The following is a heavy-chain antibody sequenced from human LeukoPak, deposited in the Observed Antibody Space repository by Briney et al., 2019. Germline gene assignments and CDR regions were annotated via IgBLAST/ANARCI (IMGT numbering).Heavy chain of an antibody. Sequence: SETLSLTCTVSGGSISSSSYYWGWIRQPPGKGLEWIRSIYYSGSTYYNPSLKSRVTISVDTSKNQFSLKLSSVTAADTAVYYCARRGLWLTFDYWGQGTLVTVSS. CDR3: ARRGLWLTFDY. D-gene: IGHD5-18*01. CDR1: GGSISSSSYY. CDR2: IYYSGST. V-gene: IGHV4-39*01. J-gene: IGHJ4*02.